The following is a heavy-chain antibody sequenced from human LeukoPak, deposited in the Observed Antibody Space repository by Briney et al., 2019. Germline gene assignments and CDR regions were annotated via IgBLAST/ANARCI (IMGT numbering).Heavy chain of an antibody. Sequence: SQTLSLTCTVSGGSISSGGYYWSWIRQPPGKGLEWIGYIYYSGSTSYNPSLKSRVTISVDTSKNQFSLKLSSVTAADTAVYYCARGGYSSSSSYMDVWGKGTTVTVSS. J-gene: IGHJ6*03. D-gene: IGHD6-6*01. CDR2: IYYSGST. V-gene: IGHV4-61*08. CDR1: GGSISSGGYY. CDR3: ARGGYSSSSSYMDV.